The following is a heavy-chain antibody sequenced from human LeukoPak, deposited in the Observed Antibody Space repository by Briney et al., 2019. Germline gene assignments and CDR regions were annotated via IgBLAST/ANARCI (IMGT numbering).Heavy chain of an antibody. J-gene: IGHJ4*02. V-gene: IGHV4-38-2*02. Sequence: SETLSLTCTVSGFSISSGHYWGWVRQPPGAGLEWNGSVYQSGTTYYNPSLKSRVTTSVDMSKNQFSLRLRPVTAADTAVYYCARIFIRNGYSSYFDCWGQGTLVTVSS. CDR1: GFSISSGHY. CDR2: VYQSGTT. D-gene: IGHD5-18*01. CDR3: ARIFIRNGYSSYFDC.